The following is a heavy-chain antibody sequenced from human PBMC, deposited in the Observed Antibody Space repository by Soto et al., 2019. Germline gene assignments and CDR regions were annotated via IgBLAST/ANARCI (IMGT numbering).Heavy chain of an antibody. Sequence: GESLKISCKGSGYSFTSYWISWVRQMPGKGLEWMGRIDPSDSYTNYSPSFQGHVTISADKSISTAYLQWSSLKASDTAMYYCARRAVVVPAANYYYYGMDVWGQGTTVTVSS. CDR2: IDPSDSYT. CDR1: GYSFTSYW. D-gene: IGHD2-2*01. V-gene: IGHV5-10-1*01. J-gene: IGHJ6*02. CDR3: ARRAVVVPAANYYYYGMDV.